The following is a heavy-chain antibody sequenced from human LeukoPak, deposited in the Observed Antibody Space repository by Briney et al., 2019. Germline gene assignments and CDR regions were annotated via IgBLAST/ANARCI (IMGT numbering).Heavy chain of an antibody. Sequence: GGSLRLSCAASGFTFSSYSMNWVRQAPGKGLEWVSSISSSSYIYYADSVKGRFTISRDNSKNTLYLQVNSLRAEDTALYYCARRGDGGRSFDYWGQGTLVTVSS. V-gene: IGHV3-21*04. J-gene: IGHJ4*02. CDR3: ARRGDGGRSFDY. CDR2: ISSSSYI. CDR1: GFTFSSYS. D-gene: IGHD4-23*01.